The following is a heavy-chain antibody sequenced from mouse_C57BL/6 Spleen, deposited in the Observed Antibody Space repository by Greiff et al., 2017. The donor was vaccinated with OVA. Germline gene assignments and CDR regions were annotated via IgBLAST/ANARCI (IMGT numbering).Heavy chain of an antibody. CDR2: IDPSDSYT. CDR3: ARRGYDYDGTWYAMDY. J-gene: IGHJ4*01. V-gene: IGHV1-50*01. D-gene: IGHD2-4*01. Sequence: QVQLQQPGAELVKPGDSVKLSCKASGYTFTSYWMQWVKQRPGQGLEWIGEIDPSDSYTNYNQKFKGKATLTVDTSSSTAYMQLSSLTSEDSAVYYCARRGYDYDGTWYAMDYWGQGTSVTVSS. CDR1: GYTFTSYW.